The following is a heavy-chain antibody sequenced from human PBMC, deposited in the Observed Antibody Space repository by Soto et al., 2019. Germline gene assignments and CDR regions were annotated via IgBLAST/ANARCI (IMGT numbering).Heavy chain of an antibody. Sequence: ASVKVSCKASGYTFINYYMHWVQQAPGQGLEWMGIINPNGGSTTYAQKIQDRVTLTRDTFMNTFNMELIILFFEDTALYYCAREKWLVRRNDPFDIWGQGTMVTVSS. CDR2: INPNGGST. D-gene: IGHD6-19*01. J-gene: IGHJ3*02. V-gene: IGHV1-46*01. CDR3: AREKWLVRRNDPFDI. CDR1: GYTFINYY.